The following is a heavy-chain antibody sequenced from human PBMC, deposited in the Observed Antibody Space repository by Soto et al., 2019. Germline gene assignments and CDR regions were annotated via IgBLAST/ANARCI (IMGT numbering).Heavy chain of an antibody. CDR1: GFTFSSYE. CDR2: ISSSGSTI. D-gene: IGHD3-10*01. V-gene: IGHV3-48*03. Sequence: EVQLVESGGGLVQPGGSLRLSCAASGFTFSSYEMNWVRQAPGKGLEWVSYISSSGSTIYYADSVKGRFTISRDNAKNPMYLQMNSLRGEYTAVYYCARAPPRIWLGEFTSPYYFYYWGQGTLVTVSS. J-gene: IGHJ4*02. CDR3: ARAPPRIWLGEFTSPYYFYY.